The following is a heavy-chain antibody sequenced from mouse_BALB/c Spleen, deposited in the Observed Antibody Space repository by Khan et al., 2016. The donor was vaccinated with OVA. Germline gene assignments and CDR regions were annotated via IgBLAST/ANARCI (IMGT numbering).Heavy chain of an antibody. Sequence: VQLQQSGPELVEPGASVKMSCKASGYTFTNYVMHWVKQKPGQGLEWIGYINPYNAGTRYNEKFKGKATLTSDISSTTAYMELSSLTSEDAAVYYCARAASGWDCSFPYWGQGTLVTVSA. D-gene: IGHD4-1*01. J-gene: IGHJ3*01. CDR1: GYTFTNYV. CDR3: ARAASGWDCSFPY. CDR2: INPYNAGT. V-gene: IGHV1S136*01.